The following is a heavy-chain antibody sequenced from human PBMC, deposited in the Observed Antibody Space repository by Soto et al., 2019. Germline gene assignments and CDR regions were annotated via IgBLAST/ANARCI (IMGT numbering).Heavy chain of an antibody. Sequence: PGGSLRLSCAASGFPFSSYDMHWVRQATGKGLEWVSAIGTAGDTYYPGSVKGRFTISRENAKNSLYLQMNSLRAEDTAVYYCARGPQWLVRGYYFDYWGQGTLVTSPQ. CDR3: ARGPQWLVRGYYFDY. CDR1: GFPFSSYD. CDR2: IGTAGDT. V-gene: IGHV3-13*01. J-gene: IGHJ4*02. D-gene: IGHD6-19*01.